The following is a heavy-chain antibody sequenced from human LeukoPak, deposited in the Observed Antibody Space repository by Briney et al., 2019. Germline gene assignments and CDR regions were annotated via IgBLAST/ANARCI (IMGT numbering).Heavy chain of an antibody. J-gene: IGHJ3*02. CDR3: ARRTASGWFSADAFDI. Sequence: GASVKVSCKASGYTFTAYYMHWVRQAPGQGLEWMGWINPDSGGTNYAQKFQGRVTMTRDTSINTAYMELSRLKASDTAMYYCARRTASGWFSADAFDIWGQGTMVTVSS. CDR2: INPDSGGT. V-gene: IGHV1-2*02. CDR1: GYTFTAYY. D-gene: IGHD6-19*01.